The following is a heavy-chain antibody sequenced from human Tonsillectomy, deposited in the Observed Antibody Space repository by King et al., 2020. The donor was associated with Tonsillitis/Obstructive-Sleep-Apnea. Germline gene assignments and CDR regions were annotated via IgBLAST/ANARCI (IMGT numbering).Heavy chain of an antibody. J-gene: IGHJ3*02. D-gene: IGHD3-22*01. CDR2: ISRSGTII. CDR1: GFTFSDYY. V-gene: IGHV3-11*01. Sequence: VQLVESGGGLVKPGGSLRLSCAASGFTFSDYYMSWIRQAPGKGLEWVSYISRSGTIIYYADSVKGRFTISRDNAKNSLYLQMNSLRAEDTAGYYCARDWGRYYDSSGHPDAFDIWGQGTMVTVSS. CDR3: ARDWGRYYDSSGHPDAFDI.